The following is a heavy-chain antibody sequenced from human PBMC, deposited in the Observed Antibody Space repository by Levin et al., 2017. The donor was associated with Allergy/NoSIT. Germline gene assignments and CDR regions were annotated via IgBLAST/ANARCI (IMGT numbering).Heavy chain of an antibody. CDR3: CGRGPVWLFDYYGMDV. D-gene: IGHD3-22*01. V-gene: IGHV3-30*02. Sequence: PGGSLRLSCAASGFTFSGYGMHWVRQAPGKGLEWVGLIWHDGSNQYYGDSVKGRFTISRDNSKNTVYLQMNSLSAEDTAVYYCCGRGPVWLFDYYGMDVWGQGTTVTVSS. CDR1: GFTFSGYG. CDR2: IWHDGSNQ. J-gene: IGHJ6*02.